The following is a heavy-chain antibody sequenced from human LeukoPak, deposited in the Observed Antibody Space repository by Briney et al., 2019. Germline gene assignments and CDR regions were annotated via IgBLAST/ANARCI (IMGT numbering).Heavy chain of an antibody. V-gene: IGHV3-7*01. CDR1: GFTFSAYY. Sequence: GGSLRLSCAASGFTFSAYYMSWVRQAPGKGLEWVANIHQDGSDFYYVDSVKGRFTISRDNAKNSLYLQMNSLRAEDTAVYYCARYDYDGSSDYFDNWGQGTLVTVSS. J-gene: IGHJ4*02. D-gene: IGHD3-16*01. CDR3: ARYDYDGSSDYFDN. CDR2: IHQDGSDF.